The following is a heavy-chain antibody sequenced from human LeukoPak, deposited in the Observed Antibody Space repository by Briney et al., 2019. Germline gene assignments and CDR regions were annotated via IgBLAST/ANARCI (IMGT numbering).Heavy chain of an antibody. Sequence: GASVKVSCKASGYTFDDYHMHCVRQAPGQGLEWMGWFNPISGGTAYARKFQGRVTMTWDTSISTVYMELIRLTSDDTALFYCARVPRQLLPYFDYWGQGTLVTVSS. CDR3: ARVPRQLLPYFDY. V-gene: IGHV1-2*02. CDR2: FNPISGGT. D-gene: IGHD2-15*01. CDR1: GYTFDDYH. J-gene: IGHJ4*02.